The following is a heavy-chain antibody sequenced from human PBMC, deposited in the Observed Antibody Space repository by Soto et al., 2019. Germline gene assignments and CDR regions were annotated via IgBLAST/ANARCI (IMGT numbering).Heavy chain of an antibody. CDR3: ARVVAGTFDY. Sequence: PSETLSLTCTVSGFSLNTYYWSWIRQPPGKGLEWIGEINHSGSTNYNPSLKSRVTISVDTSKNQFSLKLSSVTAADTAVYYCARVVAGTFDYWGQGTLVTVSS. V-gene: IGHV4-34*01. D-gene: IGHD6-19*01. J-gene: IGHJ4*02. CDR2: INHSGST. CDR1: GFSLNTYY.